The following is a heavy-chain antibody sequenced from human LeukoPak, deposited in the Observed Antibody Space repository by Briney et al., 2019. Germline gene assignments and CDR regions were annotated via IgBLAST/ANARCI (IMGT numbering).Heavy chain of an antibody. CDR1: GGSISNYY. D-gene: IGHD6-13*01. Sequence: SETLSLTCTVSGGSISNYYWSWIRQPPGKGLEWIGYVFYSGSTNYNPSLRSRVTISVDTSKNQFSLKLSSVTAADTAVYYCARVSPGSSWSYYFDYWGQGTLVTVSS. CDR3: ARVSPGSSWSYYFDY. CDR2: VFYSGST. J-gene: IGHJ4*02. V-gene: IGHV4-59*01.